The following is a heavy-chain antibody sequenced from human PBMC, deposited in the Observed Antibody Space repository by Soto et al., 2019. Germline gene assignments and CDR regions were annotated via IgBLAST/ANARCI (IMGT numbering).Heavy chain of an antibody. CDR3: ARVRDIVLPRHGAFDI. CDR1: GGTFSSYA. D-gene: IGHD2-8*01. J-gene: IGHJ3*02. Sequence: QVQLVQSGAEVKKPGSSVKVSCKASGGTFSSYAISWVRQAPGQGLEWMGGIIPIFGTANYAQKFQGRVTITADESTSTAYMELSSLRSEDTAVYYCARVRDIVLPRHGAFDIWGQGTMVTVSS. CDR2: IIPIFGTA. V-gene: IGHV1-69*01.